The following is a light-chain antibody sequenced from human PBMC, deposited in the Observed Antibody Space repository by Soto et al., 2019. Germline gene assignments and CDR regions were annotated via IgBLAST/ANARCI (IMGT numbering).Light chain of an antibody. Sequence: QSALTQPPSASGSPGQSVTISCTGTSSDVCGYNYVSWYQQHPGKAPKLMIYEVSKRPSGVPDRSSGSKSGNTASLTVSGLQAEDEADYYCSSYAGSNNFGYVFGPGTKVTVL. CDR3: SSYAGSNNFGYV. V-gene: IGLV2-8*01. J-gene: IGLJ1*01. CDR2: EVS. CDR1: SSDVCGYNY.